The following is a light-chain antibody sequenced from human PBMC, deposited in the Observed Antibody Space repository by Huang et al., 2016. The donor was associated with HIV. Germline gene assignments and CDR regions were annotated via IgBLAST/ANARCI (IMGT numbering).Light chain of an antibody. Sequence: EIVMTQSQATLSVSPGERATLSCRASQSVGSDLAWYQQKPGQAPRLLIYAASTRATGIPARVSGSGSGTEFTLTISSLQSEDFAVYYCQQYNNWPRTFGQGTKVEIK. J-gene: IGKJ1*01. CDR3: QQYNNWPRT. CDR2: AAS. V-gene: IGKV3-15*01. CDR1: QSVGSD.